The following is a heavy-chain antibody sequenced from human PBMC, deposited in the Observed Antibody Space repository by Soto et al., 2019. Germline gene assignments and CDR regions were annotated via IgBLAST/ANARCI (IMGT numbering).Heavy chain of an antibody. Sequence: SETLSLTCTVSGGSISSGNYYWSWIRQHPGKGLEWIGYIYYSGSTSYNPSLKSRVTISVDTSKNHFSLKLSSVTAADTAVYYCARVFSDSSSFFDPWGQGTRVTVSS. V-gene: IGHV4-31*03. CDR3: ARVFSDSSSFFDP. CDR2: IYYSGST. D-gene: IGHD6-13*01. CDR1: GGSISSGNYY. J-gene: IGHJ5*02.